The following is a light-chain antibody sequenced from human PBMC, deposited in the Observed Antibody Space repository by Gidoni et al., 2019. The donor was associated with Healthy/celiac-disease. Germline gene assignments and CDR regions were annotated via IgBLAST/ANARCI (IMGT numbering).Light chain of an antibody. CDR2: GAS. Sequence: EVVFTHSPGTLSLSPGERATLSCRASQSVSSSYLAWYQQKPGQAPRLLIYGASSRATGIPDRFSGSGSGTDFSLTISRLEPEEFAVYYCQQYGSSPPWTFXQXTKVEIK. CDR1: QSVSSSY. J-gene: IGKJ1*01. CDR3: QQYGSSPPWT. V-gene: IGKV3-20*01.